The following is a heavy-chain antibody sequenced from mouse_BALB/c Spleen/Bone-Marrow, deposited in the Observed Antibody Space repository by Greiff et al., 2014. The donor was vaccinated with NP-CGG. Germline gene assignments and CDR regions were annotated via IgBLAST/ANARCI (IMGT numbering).Heavy chain of an antibody. Sequence: QVQLKESGAELVKPGASVKLSFQASGYPFTEDILHWGKQRSGQGLEGIGWFYPGSGSIKYNEKFKDKATLTADKSSSTVYMELSRLTSEDSAVYFCARHEDRLRAWFAYWGQGTLVTVSA. CDR2: FYPGSGSI. D-gene: IGHD3-2*02. J-gene: IGHJ3*01. CDR1: GYPFTEDI. CDR3: ARHEDRLRAWFAY. V-gene: IGHV1-62-2*01.